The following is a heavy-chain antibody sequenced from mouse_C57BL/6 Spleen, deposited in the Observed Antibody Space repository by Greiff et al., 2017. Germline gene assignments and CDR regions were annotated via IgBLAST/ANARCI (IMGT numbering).Heavy chain of an antibody. CDR3: VSQNYYGSSYNYAMDY. Sequence: EVQLVESGGGLVQPKGSLKLSCAASGFSFNTYAMNWVRQAPGKGLEWVARIRSKSNNYATYYADSVKDRFTISRDDSESMLYLQMNNLKTEDTAMYYCVSQNYYGSSYNYAMDYWGQGTSVTVSS. D-gene: IGHD1-1*01. CDR2: IRSKSNNYAT. CDR1: GFSFNTYA. V-gene: IGHV10-1*01. J-gene: IGHJ4*01.